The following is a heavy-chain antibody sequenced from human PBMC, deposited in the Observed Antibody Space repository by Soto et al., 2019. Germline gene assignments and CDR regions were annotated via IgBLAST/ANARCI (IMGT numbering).Heavy chain of an antibody. J-gene: IGHJ4*02. CDR3: ARAGPFYDILTGYHLDY. Sequence: QVQLVESGGGVVQPGRSLRLSCAASGFTFSTFAMHWVRQTPGKGLEWVAVISYDGSNKYYADSVKGRFTISRDNSKNTVYVQMNSLRDDDTAVYYCARAGPFYDILTGYHLDYWGQGTLVTVSS. V-gene: IGHV3-30-3*01. CDR1: GFTFSTFA. D-gene: IGHD3-9*01. CDR2: ISYDGSNK.